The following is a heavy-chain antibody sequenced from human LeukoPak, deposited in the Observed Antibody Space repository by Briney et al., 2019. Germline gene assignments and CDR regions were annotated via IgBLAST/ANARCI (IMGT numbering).Heavy chain of an antibody. CDR3: ARGREDGYNFRGPKRRRFDY. J-gene: IGHJ4*02. V-gene: IGHV4-34*01. Sequence: PSETLSLTCAVYGGSFSGYYWSWIRQPPGKGLEWIGEINHSGSTNYNPSLKSRVTISVDTSKNQFSLKLSSVTAADTAVYYCARGREDGYNFRGPKRRRFDYWGQGTLVTVSS. D-gene: IGHD5-24*01. CDR2: INHSGST. CDR1: GGSFSGYY.